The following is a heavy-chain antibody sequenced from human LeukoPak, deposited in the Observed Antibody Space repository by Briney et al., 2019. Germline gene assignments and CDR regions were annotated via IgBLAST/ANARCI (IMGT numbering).Heavy chain of an antibody. J-gene: IGHJ4*02. Sequence: ASVKVSCKAPGYTFTGYYMHWVRQAPGQGLEWMGRINPNSGGTNYAQKFQGRVTMTRDTSISTAYMELSRLRSDDTAVYYCARGRRMVRGVIIVYYFDYWGQGTLVTVSS. CDR2: INPNSGGT. CDR3: ARGRRMVRGVIIVYYFDY. V-gene: IGHV1-2*06. CDR1: GYTFTGYY. D-gene: IGHD3-10*01.